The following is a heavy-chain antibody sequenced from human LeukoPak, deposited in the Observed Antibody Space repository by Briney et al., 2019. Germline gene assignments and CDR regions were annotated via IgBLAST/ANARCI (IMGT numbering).Heavy chain of an antibody. V-gene: IGHV1-18*01. CDR2: ISAYNGNT. D-gene: IGHD2-2*01. J-gene: IGHJ5*02. CDR1: GYTFTSYG. CDR3: ARDLKAPISSHNWFDP. Sequence: ASVKVSCKASGYTFTSYGISWVRQAPGQGLEWMGWISAYNGNTNYAQKLQGRVTMTTDTSTSTAYMELRSLRSDDTAVYYCARDLKAPISSHNWFDPWGQGTLVTVSS.